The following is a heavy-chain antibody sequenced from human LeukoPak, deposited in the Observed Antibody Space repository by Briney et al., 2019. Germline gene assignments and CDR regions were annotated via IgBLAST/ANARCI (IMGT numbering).Heavy chain of an antibody. CDR2: ISAYNGNT. CDR3: AIAVAGTSHDAFDI. CDR1: GGTFSSYA. D-gene: IGHD6-19*01. V-gene: IGHV1-18*01. J-gene: IGHJ3*02. Sequence: ASVKVSCKASGGTFSSYAISWVRQAPGQGLEWMGWISAYNGNTNYAQKLQGRVTMTTDTSTSTAYMELRSLRSDDTAVYYCAIAVAGTSHDAFDIWGQGTMVTVSS.